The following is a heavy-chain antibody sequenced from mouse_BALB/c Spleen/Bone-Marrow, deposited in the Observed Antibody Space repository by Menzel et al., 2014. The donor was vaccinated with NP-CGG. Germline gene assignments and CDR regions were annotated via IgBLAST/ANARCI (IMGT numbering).Heavy chain of an antibody. J-gene: IGHJ3*01. D-gene: IGHD2-10*02. CDR1: GYTFTSYW. Sequence: QVQLKESGAELAKPGASVKMSCKASGYTFTSYWMHWVKQRPGQGLEWIGYINPSTDYTEYNQKFKDKATLTADKSSSTAYMQLSSLTSEDSAVYYCARGKFGNHGFAYWGQGTLVTVSA. CDR2: INPSTDYT. CDR3: ARGKFGNHGFAY. V-gene: IGHV1-7*01.